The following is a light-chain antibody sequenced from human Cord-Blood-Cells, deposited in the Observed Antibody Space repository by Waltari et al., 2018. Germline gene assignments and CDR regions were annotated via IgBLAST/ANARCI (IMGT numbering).Light chain of an antibody. CDR3: CSYAGSSTFV. J-gene: IGLJ3*02. CDR2: EGS. V-gene: IGLV2-23*03. Sequence: QSALTQPASVSGSPGQSITISCTGTSSDVGSHNLFSWYQQPPGKAPKLMIYEGSKRPSGVSNRFSGSKSGNTASLTISGLQAEDEADYYCCSYAGSSTFVFGGGTKLTVL. CDR1: SSDVGSHNL.